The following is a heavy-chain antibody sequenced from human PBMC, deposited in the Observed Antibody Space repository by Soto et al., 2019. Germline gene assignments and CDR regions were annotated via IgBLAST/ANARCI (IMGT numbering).Heavy chain of an antibody. D-gene: IGHD3-10*01. J-gene: IGHJ4*02. Sequence: QVQLQESGPGLVKPSETLSLTCTVSGGSISSYYWSWIRQPAGKGLEWIGRIYTSGSTNYNPSLMSRVTMSVDTSKNQFSLKLSSVTAADTAVYYCARETMVRGVRNYYNYWGQGTLVTVSS. V-gene: IGHV4-4*07. CDR3: ARETMVRGVRNYYNY. CDR1: GGSISSYY. CDR2: IYTSGST.